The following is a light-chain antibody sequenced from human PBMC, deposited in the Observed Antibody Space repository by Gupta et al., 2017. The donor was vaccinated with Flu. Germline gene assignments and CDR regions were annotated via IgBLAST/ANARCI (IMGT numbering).Light chain of an antibody. CDR1: TTDVGGYNS. V-gene: IGLV2-8*01. J-gene: IGLJ1*01. CDR2: EVS. Sequence: SALTPPPSASGSPSLSVTISCTGTTTDVGGYNSVSWYQQHPSRAPKLIIYEVSKRPAGVTDRFSGSKSGNTASRTVSGLQDEDEADYYCSSYAGSNDLVFGTGTKVTVL. CDR3: SSYAGSNDLV.